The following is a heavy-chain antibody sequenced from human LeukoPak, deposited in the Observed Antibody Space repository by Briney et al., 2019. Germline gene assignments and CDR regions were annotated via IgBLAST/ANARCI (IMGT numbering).Heavy chain of an antibody. CDR3: ARRPGN. V-gene: IGHV3-53*01. D-gene: IGHD1-14*01. Sequence: GGSLRLSCAASGFTFSSYGMHWVRQAPGKGLEWVSLIYSGGAIRYADSVKGRFTISRDSSKNTLFLQMNDLTVEDTARYYCARRPGNWGQGILVTVSS. CDR1: GFTFSSYG. CDR2: IYSGGAI. J-gene: IGHJ4*02.